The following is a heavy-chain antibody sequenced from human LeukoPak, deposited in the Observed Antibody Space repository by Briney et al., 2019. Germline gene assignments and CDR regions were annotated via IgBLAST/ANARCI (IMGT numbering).Heavy chain of an antibody. Sequence: SETLSLTCTVSGGSISSYYWSWIRQPAGKGLELIGRIYTSGSTNYNPSLKSRVTISVETSKNQFSLKLSSVTAADTAVYYCANGFYGSGSYNYWGQGTLVTVSS. V-gene: IGHV4-4*07. CDR1: GGSISSYY. CDR3: ANGFYGSGSYNY. J-gene: IGHJ4*02. D-gene: IGHD3-10*01. CDR2: IYTSGST.